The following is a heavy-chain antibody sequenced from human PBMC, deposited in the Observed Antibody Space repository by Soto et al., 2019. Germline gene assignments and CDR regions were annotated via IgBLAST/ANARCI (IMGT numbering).Heavy chain of an antibody. Sequence: QVQLVQSGAEVKKPGASVKVSCKASGYTFTSYAMHWVRQAPGQRLEWMGWINAGNGNTKYSQKFQGRVTITRDTSASTAYMELSSLRSEYTAVYYCARERITMVRGGFDPWGQGTLVTVSS. CDR3: ARERITMVRGGFDP. CDR1: GYTFTSYA. J-gene: IGHJ5*02. CDR2: INAGNGNT. V-gene: IGHV1-3*01. D-gene: IGHD3-10*01.